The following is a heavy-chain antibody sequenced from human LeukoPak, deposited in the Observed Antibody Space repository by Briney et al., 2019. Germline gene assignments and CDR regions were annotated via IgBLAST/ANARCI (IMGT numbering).Heavy chain of an antibody. Sequence: PGGSLSLSCAASGFTFSSYAMSWGRHAPGKGLEWGSAISGSGGSTYYADSVKGRFTISRDNSKNTLYLQMNSLRAEDTAVYDCAKQPVWGSIDYWGQGTLVTVSS. CDR3: AKQPVWGSIDY. D-gene: IGHD3-16*01. V-gene: IGHV3-23*01. CDR1: GFTFSSYA. CDR2: ISGSGGST. J-gene: IGHJ4*02.